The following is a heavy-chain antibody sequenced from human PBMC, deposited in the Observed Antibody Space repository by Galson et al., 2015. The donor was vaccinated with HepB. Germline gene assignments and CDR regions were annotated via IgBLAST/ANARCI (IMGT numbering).Heavy chain of an antibody. D-gene: IGHD6-6*01. J-gene: IGHJ3*02. CDR1: GDSVSSNSAA. CDR3: ARGRSNSRAFDI. Sequence: CAISGDSVSSNSAAWSWIRQSSRGLEWLGRTYYRSKWYHDYAPSVKSRMTINLDTSKNHFSLQLNSMTPDDTAVYYCARGRSNSRAFDIWGRGTMVTVSS. CDR2: TYYRSKWYH. V-gene: IGHV6-1*01.